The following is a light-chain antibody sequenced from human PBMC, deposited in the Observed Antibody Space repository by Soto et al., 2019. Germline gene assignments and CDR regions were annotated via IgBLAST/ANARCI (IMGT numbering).Light chain of an antibody. CDR3: QQYDNWPPIT. V-gene: IGKV3-15*01. CDR2: GAS. Sequence: EIVLTQSPATLSVSPGERATLSCRASQSVSSNLAWYQQKHGQVPRLLIYGASTRATGIPARFSGSGSGTEFNLTISSLQSEDFAVYYCQQYDNWPPITFGQGTRLQIK. J-gene: IGKJ5*01. CDR1: QSVSSN.